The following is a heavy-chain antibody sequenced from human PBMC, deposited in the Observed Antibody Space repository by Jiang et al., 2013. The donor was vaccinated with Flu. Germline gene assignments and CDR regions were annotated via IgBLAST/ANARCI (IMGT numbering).Heavy chain of an antibody. CDR2: IYPEDSDT. CDR1: GYNFDTYL. CDR3: ARPRVPSGSYYNVRAFDI. Sequence: GAEVKKPGESLKISCKGSGYNFDTYLIAWVRQIPGKGLEWMGIIYPEDSDTRYNPSFQGQVSISADKSITTAYLQWASLKASDSAIYYCARPRVPSGSYYNVRAFDIWGQGTMVTVSS. J-gene: IGHJ3*02. V-gene: IGHV5-51*01. D-gene: IGHD3-10*01.